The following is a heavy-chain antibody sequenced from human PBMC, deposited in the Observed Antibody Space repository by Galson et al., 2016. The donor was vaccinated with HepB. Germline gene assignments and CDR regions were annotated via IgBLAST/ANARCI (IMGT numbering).Heavy chain of an antibody. J-gene: IGHJ2*01. Sequence: SETLSLTCAVYDGSFSGYYWTWIRQPPGRGLEWIGAITHSGSTNYSPSPNSRASMSVDTSKNQFSLNLTSVTAADTAGYYCAGGPSTGWYGAAPLGRYFDLWGRGTLVTVSS. CDR2: ITHSGST. D-gene: IGHD6-19*01. CDR1: DGSFSGYY. CDR3: AGGPSTGWYGAAPLGRYFDL. V-gene: IGHV4-34*01.